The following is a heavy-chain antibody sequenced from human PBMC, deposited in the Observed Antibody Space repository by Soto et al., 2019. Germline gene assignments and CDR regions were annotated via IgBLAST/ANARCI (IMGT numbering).Heavy chain of an antibody. CDR2: ISYDGSNK. CDR3: AKDRGFIVGATSVLGGGFSAYGMDV. Sequence: LRLSCAASGFTFSSYGMHWVRQAPGKGLEWVAVISYDGSNKYYADSVKGRFTISRDNSKNTLYLQMNSLRAEDTAVYYCAKDRGFIVGATSVLGGGFSAYGMDVSGHGTTVTVAS. D-gene: IGHD1-26*01. CDR1: GFTFSSYG. V-gene: IGHV3-30*18. J-gene: IGHJ6*02.